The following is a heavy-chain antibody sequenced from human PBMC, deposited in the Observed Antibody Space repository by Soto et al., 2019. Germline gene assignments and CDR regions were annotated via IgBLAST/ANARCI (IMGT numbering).Heavy chain of an antibody. D-gene: IGHD4-17*01. CDR3: AKDPTYDYGYFDS. Sequence: EVQLLESGGDLVQPGGSLRLSCAASGFTFSSYAMNWVCQAPGKGLEWVSTIRTSVGDTYYAASVKGRFTISRDNSKSTVYLHLNSLRAEDTAIYYCAKDPTYDYGYFDSWGQGTLVTVSS. CDR1: GFTFSSYA. J-gene: IGHJ4*02. CDR2: IRTSVGDT. V-gene: IGHV3-23*01.